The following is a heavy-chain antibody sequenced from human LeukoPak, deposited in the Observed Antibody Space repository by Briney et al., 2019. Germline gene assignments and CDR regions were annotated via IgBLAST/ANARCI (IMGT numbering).Heavy chain of an antibody. V-gene: IGHV3-53*01. J-gene: IGHJ4*02. Sequence: GGSLRLSCAASGFTVSSNYMSWVRQAPGKGLEWVSVIYSGGSTYYADSVKGRFTISRDNSKNTLYLQMNSLRAEDTAVYYCARDSYGDYDVNYFDYWGQGTLVTVSS. CDR1: GFTVSSNY. D-gene: IGHD4-17*01. CDR2: IYSGGST. CDR3: ARDSYGDYDVNYFDY.